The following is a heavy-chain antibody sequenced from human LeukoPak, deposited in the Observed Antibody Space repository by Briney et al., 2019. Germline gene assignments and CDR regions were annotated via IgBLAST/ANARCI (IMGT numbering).Heavy chain of an antibody. Sequence: GGSLRLSCAASGFTFSSYSMNWVRQAPGKGLEWVSSISSSSSYIYYADSVKGRFTISRDNAKNSLHLQMNSLRAEDTAVYYCARDSGQQLVPTCWGQGTLVTVSS. V-gene: IGHV3-21*01. D-gene: IGHD6-13*01. CDR1: GFTFSSYS. CDR2: ISSSSSYI. CDR3: ARDSGQQLVPTC. J-gene: IGHJ4*02.